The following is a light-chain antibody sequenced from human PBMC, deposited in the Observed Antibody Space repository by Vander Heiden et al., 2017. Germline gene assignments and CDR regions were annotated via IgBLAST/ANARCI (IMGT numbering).Light chain of an antibody. J-gene: IGKJ1*01. Sequence: DLVMTLSPLSLPVTPGEPASISCRSSQSLLHSNGYNYLDWYLQKPGQSPQLLIYLGSNRASGVPDRFSGSGSGTDFTLKISRVEAEDVGVYYCRQALQTPRTFGQGTKVEIK. CDR2: LGS. CDR3: RQALQTPRT. CDR1: QSLLHSNGYNY. V-gene: IGKV2-28*01.